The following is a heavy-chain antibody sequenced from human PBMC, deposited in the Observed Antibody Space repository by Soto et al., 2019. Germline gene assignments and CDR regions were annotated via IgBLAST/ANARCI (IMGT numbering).Heavy chain of an antibody. V-gene: IGHV4-61*01. CDR3: ARVTVALYFDY. J-gene: IGHJ4*02. CDR2: IYYSGST. Sequence: SETLSLTCTVSGGSVSSGSYYWSWIRQPPGKGLEWIGYIYYSGSTNYNPSLKSRVTISVDTSKNQFSLKLSSVTAADTAVYYCARVTVALYFDYWGQGTLVTAPQ. CDR1: GGSVSSGSYY. D-gene: IGHD6-19*01.